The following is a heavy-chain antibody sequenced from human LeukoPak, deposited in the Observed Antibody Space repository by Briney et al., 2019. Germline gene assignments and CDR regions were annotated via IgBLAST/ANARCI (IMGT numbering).Heavy chain of an antibody. D-gene: IGHD1-26*01. V-gene: IGHV3-48*02. CDR3: ARDLHSGAYTFDY. J-gene: IGHJ4*02. CDR1: GFTFSSFS. Sequence: PGGSLRLSCAASGFTFSSFSMNWVRQAPGKGLEWVSYISSISTIIYYAGSVEGRFTISRDNAKNSLYLQMNSLRDEDTAVYYCARDLHSGAYTFDYWGQGTLVTVSS. CDR2: ISSISTII.